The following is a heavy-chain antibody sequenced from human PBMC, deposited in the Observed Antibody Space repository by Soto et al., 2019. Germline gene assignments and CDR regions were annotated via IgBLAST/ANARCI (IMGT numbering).Heavy chain of an antibody. J-gene: IGHJ5*02. CDR2: INSAGSST. CDR1: GFTFSSYW. CDR3: ARVSCSGGSCYRWFDP. Sequence: EVQLVESGGGLVQPGGSLRLSCAASGFTFSSYWMHWVRQAPGKGLVWVSRINSAGSSTSYADSVKGRFTISRDNAKNTLYLQMNSLRAEDTAVYYCARVSCSGGSCYRWFDPWGQGTLVTVSS. V-gene: IGHV3-74*01. D-gene: IGHD2-15*01.